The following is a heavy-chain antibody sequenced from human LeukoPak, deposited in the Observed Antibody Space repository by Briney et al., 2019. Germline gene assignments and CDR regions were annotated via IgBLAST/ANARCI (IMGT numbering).Heavy chain of an antibody. CDR3: AKSHSKGYYYDSSGYYYVPQPYYYYYYMDV. D-gene: IGHD3-22*01. CDR1: GFTFSSYG. CDR2: IRYDGSNK. V-gene: IGHV3-30*02. Sequence: PGGSLRLSCAASGFTFSSYGMHWVRQAPGKGLEWVAFIRYDGSNKYYADSVKGRFTISRDNSKNTLYLQMNSLRAEDTAVYYCAKSHSKGYYYDSSGYYYVPQPYYYYYYMDVWGKGTTVTISS. J-gene: IGHJ6*03.